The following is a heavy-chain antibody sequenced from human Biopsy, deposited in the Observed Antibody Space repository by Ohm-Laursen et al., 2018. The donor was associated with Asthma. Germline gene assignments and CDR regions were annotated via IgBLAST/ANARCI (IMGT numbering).Heavy chain of an antibody. CDR2: ISYGGKA. CDR1: GGSMTPTSHY. Sequence: TLSLTCTVSGGSMTPTSHYWDWIRQAPGKGLEWIGYISYGGKASYNPSLKNRVTISRDTSKNQFSLRLTSVTAADTAVYFCARRITIFGVVQKDHGMDAWGQGTTVIVSS. CDR3: ARRITIFGVVQKDHGMDA. J-gene: IGHJ6*02. D-gene: IGHD3-3*01. V-gene: IGHV4-39*01.